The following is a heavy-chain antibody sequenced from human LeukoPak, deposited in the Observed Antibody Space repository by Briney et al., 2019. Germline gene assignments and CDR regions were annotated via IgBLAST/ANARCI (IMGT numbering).Heavy chain of an antibody. Sequence: SVKVSCKASGGTFSSYAISWVRQAPGQGREWMGRIIPILGIANYAQKFQGRVTITADKSTSPAYMELSSLRSEDTGVYYCARMAKGGYYDSSGYYSYYFDYGGQGTLVTVSS. D-gene: IGHD3-22*01. CDR3: ARMAKGGYYDSSGYYSYYFDY. J-gene: IGHJ4*02. V-gene: IGHV1-69*04. CDR1: GGTFSSYA. CDR2: IIPILGIA.